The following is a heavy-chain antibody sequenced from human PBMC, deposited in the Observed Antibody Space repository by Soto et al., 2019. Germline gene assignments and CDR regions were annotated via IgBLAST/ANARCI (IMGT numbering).Heavy chain of an antibody. D-gene: IGHD6-19*01. J-gene: IGHJ4*02. Sequence: SGPTLVNPTQTLTLTCTFSGFSLSTSGMCVSWIRQPPGKALEWLARIDWDGDKHYSTSLKTRLTISKDTSKNQVVLTMTNMDPVDTATYYCARVKAREWGIAVAAPFDYWGQGTLVTVSS. CDR3: ARVKAREWGIAVAAPFDY. CDR1: GFSLSTSGMC. V-gene: IGHV2-70*11. CDR2: IDWDGDK.